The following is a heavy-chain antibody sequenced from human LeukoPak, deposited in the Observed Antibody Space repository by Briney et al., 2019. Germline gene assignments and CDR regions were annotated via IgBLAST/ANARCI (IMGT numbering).Heavy chain of an antibody. V-gene: IGHV4-59*02. CDR2: VYYSGST. J-gene: IGHJ2*01. CDR3: AREANSPTARYWYFDL. CDR1: GGSVSSYY. Sequence: SETLSLTCTVSGGSVSSYYWSWLRQSPGKGLEWIGYVYYSGSTNYNPALKSRVTISLDTSENQFSLKLSSVTAADTAVYYCAREANSPTARYWYFDLWGRGTQVTVSS. D-gene: IGHD2-21*01.